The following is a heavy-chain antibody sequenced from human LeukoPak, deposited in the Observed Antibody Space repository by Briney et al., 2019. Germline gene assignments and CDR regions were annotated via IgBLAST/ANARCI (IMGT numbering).Heavy chain of an antibody. V-gene: IGHV3-30*18. Sequence: GGSLRLSCAASGFTFSSYGMDWVRQAPGKGLEWVAVISYDGSNKYYADSVKGRFTISRDNSKNTLYLQMNSLRAEDTAVYYCAKDGGAFDYWGQGTLVTVSS. CDR3: AKDGGAFDY. D-gene: IGHD3-16*01. CDR2: ISYDGSNK. CDR1: GFTFSSYG. J-gene: IGHJ4*02.